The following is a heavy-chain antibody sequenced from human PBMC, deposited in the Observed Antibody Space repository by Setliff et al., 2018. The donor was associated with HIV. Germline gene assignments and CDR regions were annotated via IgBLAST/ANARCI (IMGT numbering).Heavy chain of an antibody. CDR3: ARISNGFEPNAFDT. V-gene: IGHV4-28*01. J-gene: IGHJ3*02. CDR2: INHNELT. Sequence: KVSETLSLTCVVSGYSISSSNWWGWIRQPPGKGLEWIGYINHNELTYYNPSLKSRIIMSVDTSKKQLSLKLSSVTAVDTAVYFCARISNGFEPNAFDTWGLGTMVTVSS. CDR1: GYSISSSNW. D-gene: IGHD3-22*01.